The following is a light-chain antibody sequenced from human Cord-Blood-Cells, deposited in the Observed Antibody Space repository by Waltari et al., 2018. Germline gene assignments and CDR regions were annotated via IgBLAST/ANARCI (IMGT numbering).Light chain of an antibody. Sequence: EIVMTPSPATLSVSPGERATLSCRASLSVSSNLAWYQQKPGQAPRLLIYGASTRATGIAARISGSGSGTEFTLTISSLQSEDFAVYYCQQYSNWPPITFGQGTRLEIK. J-gene: IGKJ5*01. V-gene: IGKV3-15*01. CDR1: LSVSSN. CDR3: QQYSNWPPIT. CDR2: GAS.